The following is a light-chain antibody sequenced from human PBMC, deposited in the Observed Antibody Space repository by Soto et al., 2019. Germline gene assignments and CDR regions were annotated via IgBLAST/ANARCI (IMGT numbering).Light chain of an antibody. Sequence: QSALTQPASVSGSPGQSITISCTGTSSDVGGYNYVSWYQQHPGKAPQLRIYDVSNRPSGVSNRFSGSKSGNTASLTISGLQAEDEADYYCSSYTGSSTPYVFGTGTKLTVL. CDR3: SSYTGSSTPYV. J-gene: IGLJ1*01. CDR2: DVS. CDR1: SSDVGGYNY. V-gene: IGLV2-14*01.